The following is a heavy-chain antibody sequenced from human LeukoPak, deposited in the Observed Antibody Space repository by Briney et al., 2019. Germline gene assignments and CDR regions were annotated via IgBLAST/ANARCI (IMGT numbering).Heavy chain of an antibody. V-gene: IGHV3-74*01. Sequence: GGALRLSCAASRFNLRDYWMHWVRPPPRKGLVWVSRLDTDGTYPNYADSLPGAFTISRDNAKNTLYLQMDSLRAEDTSFYYCVRDPSNSGNWFDLWGQGTLVTVSS. D-gene: IGHD4-11*01. CDR3: VRDPSNSGNWFDL. CDR1: RFNLRDYW. J-gene: IGHJ5*02. CDR2: LDTDGTYP.